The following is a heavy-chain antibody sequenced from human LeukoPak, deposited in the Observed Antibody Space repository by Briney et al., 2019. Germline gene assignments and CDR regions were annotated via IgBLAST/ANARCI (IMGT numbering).Heavy chain of an antibody. Sequence: GGSLRLSCAASGFTFSSYAMHWVRQAPGKGLEWVAVISYDGSNKYYADSVKGRFTISGDNSKNTLYLQMNSLRAEDTAVYYCARERGGTVAVAGTGWFDPWGQGTLVTVSS. D-gene: IGHD6-19*01. V-gene: IGHV3-30-3*01. CDR2: ISYDGSNK. J-gene: IGHJ5*02. CDR1: GFTFSSYA. CDR3: ARERGGTVAVAGTGWFDP.